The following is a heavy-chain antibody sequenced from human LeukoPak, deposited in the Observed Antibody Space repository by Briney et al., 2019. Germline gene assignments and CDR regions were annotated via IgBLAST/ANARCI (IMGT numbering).Heavy chain of an antibody. CDR3: ARDIDYGDYGEAWFDP. Sequence: SETLSLTCTVSGGYISSYYWSWIRQPAGKGLEWIGRIYTSGSTNYNPSLKSRVTMSVDTSKNQFSLKLSSVTAADTAVYYCARDIDYGDYGEAWFDPWGQGTLVTVSS. J-gene: IGHJ5*02. CDR2: IYTSGST. V-gene: IGHV4-4*07. CDR1: GGYISSYY. D-gene: IGHD4-17*01.